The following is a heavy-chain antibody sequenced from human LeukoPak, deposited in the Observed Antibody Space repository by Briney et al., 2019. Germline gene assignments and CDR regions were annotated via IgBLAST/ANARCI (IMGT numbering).Heavy chain of an antibody. CDR1: GDSISSSSYF. V-gene: IGHV4-39*01. CDR3: ARLRPEVY. J-gene: IGHJ4*02. CDR2: IHYSGST. Sequence: SETLSLTCTVSGDSISSSSYFWGWIRQPPGQGLEWIGSIHYSGSTYNNPSLKRRATISVDTSKNQFSLKLSSATAADTAVYYCARLRPEVYWGQGTLVSVSS.